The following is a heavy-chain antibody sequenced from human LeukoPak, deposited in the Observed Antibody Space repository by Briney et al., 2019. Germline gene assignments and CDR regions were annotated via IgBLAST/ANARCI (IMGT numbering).Heavy chain of an antibody. Sequence: SETLSLTCAVYGGPFSGYYWTWIRQPPGKGLEWIGGINHSGSTNYNPSLKSRVTISVDTSQNQFSLKHCSVPAANTAAQSQATSKQYSGRYYPSNPYYYYGMDVWGQGTTVTVSS. CDR1: GGPFSGYY. V-gene: IGHV4-34*01. J-gene: IGHJ6*02. D-gene: IGHD1-26*01. CDR2: INHSGST. CDR3: ATSKQYSGRYYPSNPYYYYGMDV.